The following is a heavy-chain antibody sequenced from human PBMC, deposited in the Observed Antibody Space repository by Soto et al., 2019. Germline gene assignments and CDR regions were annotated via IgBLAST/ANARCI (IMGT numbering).Heavy chain of an antibody. J-gene: IGHJ4*02. D-gene: IGHD6-19*01. Sequence: AGCTSSGYSVTIHSIVGVRLAPGQGLEWMGWINVYNGNPKYAPQLQGRVTLTTDTSTSTVYMDLRSLRADDTAVYYCARIRRDSSGWLTDYGGQGTLATV. CDR1: GYSVTIHS. CDR3: ARIRRDSSGWLTDY. CDR2: INVYNGNP. V-gene: IGHV1-18*04.